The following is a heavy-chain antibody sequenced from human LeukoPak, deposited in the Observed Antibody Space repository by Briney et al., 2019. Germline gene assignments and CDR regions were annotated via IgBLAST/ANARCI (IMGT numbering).Heavy chain of an antibody. CDR1: GGSISSSSYY. CDR3: ARVINYYDSSGYEGMDV. V-gene: IGHV4-39*07. CDR2: IYYSGST. J-gene: IGHJ4*02. Sequence: SETLSLTCTVSGGSISSSSYYWGWIRQPPGKGLEWIGSIYYSGSTYYNPSLKSRVTISVDTSKNQFSLKLSSVTAADTAVYYCARVINYYDSSGYEGMDVWGQGTLVTVSS. D-gene: IGHD3-22*01.